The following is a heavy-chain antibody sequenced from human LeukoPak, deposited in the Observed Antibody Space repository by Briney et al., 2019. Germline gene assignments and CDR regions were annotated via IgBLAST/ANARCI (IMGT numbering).Heavy chain of an antibody. CDR1: GFTFSSHA. CDR2: IKQDGSEK. D-gene: IGHD1-26*01. Sequence: GGSLRLSCAASGFTFSSHAMSWVRQAPGKGLEWVANIKQDGSEKYYVDSVKGRFTISRDNAKNSLYLQMNSLRAEDTAVYYCATRNSGSYSNWGQGTLVTVSS. V-gene: IGHV3-7*03. J-gene: IGHJ4*02. CDR3: ATRNSGSYSN.